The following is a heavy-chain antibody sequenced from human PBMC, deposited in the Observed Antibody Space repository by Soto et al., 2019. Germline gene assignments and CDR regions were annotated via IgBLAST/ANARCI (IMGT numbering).Heavy chain of an antibody. V-gene: IGHV3-30*18. J-gene: IGHJ6*02. CDR1: GFTFSSYG. CDR2: ISYDGSNK. D-gene: IGHD4-17*01. Sequence: QVQLVESGGGVVQPGRSLRLSCAASGFTFSSYGMHWVRQAPGKGLEWVAVISYDGSNKYYADSVKGRFTISRDNSKNTLYLQMNSLRAEDTAVYYCAKDHYGDYYYYGMDVWGQGTTVTVSS. CDR3: AKDHYGDYYYYGMDV.